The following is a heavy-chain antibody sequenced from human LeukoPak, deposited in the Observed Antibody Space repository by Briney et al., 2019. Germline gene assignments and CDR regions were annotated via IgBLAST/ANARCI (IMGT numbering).Heavy chain of an antibody. CDR3: ARGISAGDYYYGMDV. J-gene: IGHJ6*02. V-gene: IGHV1-24*01. D-gene: IGHD1-14*01. CDR1: GYTLTELS. Sequence: ASVKVSCKVSGYTLTELSMHWVRQAPGKGLEWMGGFDPEDGETIYAQKFQGRVTMTRDTSISTAYMELSRLRSDDTAVYYCARGISAGDYYYGMDVWGQGTTVTVSS. CDR2: FDPEDGET.